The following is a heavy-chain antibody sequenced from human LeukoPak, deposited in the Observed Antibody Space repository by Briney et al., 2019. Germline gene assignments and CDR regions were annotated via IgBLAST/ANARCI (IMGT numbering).Heavy chain of an antibody. Sequence: ASVKVSCKASGYTFTGYYMHWVRQAPGQGLEWMGWINPNSGGTNYAQKFQGRVTMTRDTSISTAYMELSRLRSDDTAVYYCARDILTGNSADYWGQGTLVTVSS. D-gene: IGHD3-9*01. J-gene: IGHJ4*02. CDR1: GYTFTGYY. CDR2: INPNSGGT. V-gene: IGHV1-2*02. CDR3: ARDILTGNSADY.